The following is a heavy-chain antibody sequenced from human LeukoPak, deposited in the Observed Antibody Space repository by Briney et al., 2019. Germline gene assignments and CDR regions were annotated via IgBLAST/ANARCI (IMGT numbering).Heavy chain of an antibody. Sequence: SETLSLTCTVSGGSISSSSYYWGWIRQPPGKGLEWIGSIYYSGSTYYNPSLKSRVTISVDTSKNQFSLKLSSVTAADTAVYYYARVAVDYYGSGSPRLDYWGQGTLVTVSS. CDR1: GGSISSSSYY. CDR2: IYYSGST. CDR3: ARVAVDYYGSGSPRLDY. V-gene: IGHV4-39*07. J-gene: IGHJ4*02. D-gene: IGHD3-10*01.